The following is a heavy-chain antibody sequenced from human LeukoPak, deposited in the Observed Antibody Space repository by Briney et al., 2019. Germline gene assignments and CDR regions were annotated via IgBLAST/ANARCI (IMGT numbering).Heavy chain of an antibody. CDR2: IKQDGSEK. CDR1: GFTFSSYW. Sequence: GGSLRPSCAASGFTFSSYWMSWVRQAPGKGLEWVANIKQDGSEKYYVDSVKGRFSISRDNAKNSLHLQMNSLRAEDTAVYYCAKDKVFGYCSGGSCYGWFDPWGQGTLVTVSS. J-gene: IGHJ5*02. D-gene: IGHD2-15*01. CDR3: AKDKVFGYCSGGSCYGWFDP. V-gene: IGHV3-7*03.